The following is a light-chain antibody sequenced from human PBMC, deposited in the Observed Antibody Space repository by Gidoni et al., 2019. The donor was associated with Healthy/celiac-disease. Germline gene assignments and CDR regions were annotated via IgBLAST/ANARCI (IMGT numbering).Light chain of an antibody. CDR1: QDISNY. CDR2: DAS. CDR3: QQYDNLPLT. J-gene: IGKJ4*01. Sequence: DIQMTQSQSSLSASVGDRVTITCQASQDISNYLNWYQQKPGKDPKLLIYDASNLETGVPSRFSGSGSGTDFTFTISSLQPEDIATYYCQQYDNLPLTFGGGTKVEIK. V-gene: IGKV1-33*01.